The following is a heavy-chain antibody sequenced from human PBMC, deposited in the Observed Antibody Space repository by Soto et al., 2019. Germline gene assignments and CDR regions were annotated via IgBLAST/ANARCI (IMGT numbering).Heavy chain of an antibody. CDR1: GGTFSSYA. Sequence: SVKVSCKASGGTFSSYAISWVRQAPGQGLEWMGGIIPIFGTANYAQKFQGRVTITADESTSTAYMELSSLRSEDTAVYYCARYSSPGGAFDIWGQGTMVTVSS. D-gene: IGHD6-13*01. V-gene: IGHV1-69*13. CDR2: IIPIFGTA. J-gene: IGHJ3*02. CDR3: ARYSSPGGAFDI.